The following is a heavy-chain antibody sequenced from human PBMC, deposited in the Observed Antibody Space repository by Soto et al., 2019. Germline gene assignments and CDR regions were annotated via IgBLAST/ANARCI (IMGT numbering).Heavy chain of an antibody. D-gene: IGHD3-22*01. V-gene: IGHV4-30-4*01. J-gene: IGHJ4*02. CDR1: GGSISSGDYY. CDR3: ARIYDSSGYTFDY. Sequence: SETLSLTCTVSGGSISSGDYYWSWIRQPPGKGLEWIGYIYYSGSTYYNPSLKSRVTISVDTSKNQFSLKLSSVTAADTAVYYCARIYDSSGYTFDYWGQGTLVTVSS. CDR2: IYYSGST.